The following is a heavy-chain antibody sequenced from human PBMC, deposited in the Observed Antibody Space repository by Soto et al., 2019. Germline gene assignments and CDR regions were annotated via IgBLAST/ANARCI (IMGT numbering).Heavy chain of an antibody. J-gene: IGHJ4*02. V-gene: IGHV1-46*01. D-gene: IGHD2-8*01. CDR3: ATFATDIVLMVYANY. Sequence: ASVKVSCKASGYTFTSYYMHWVRQAPGQGLEWMGIINPSGGSTSYAQKFQGRVTMTRDTSTSTVYMELSSLRSEDTAVYYCATFATDIVLMVYANYWGQGTLVTVS. CDR1: GYTFTSYY. CDR2: INPSGGST.